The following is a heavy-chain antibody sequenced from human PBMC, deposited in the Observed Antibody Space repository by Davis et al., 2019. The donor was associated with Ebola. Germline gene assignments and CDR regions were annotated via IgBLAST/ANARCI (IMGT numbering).Heavy chain of an antibody. CDR3: AREGTYYDFPIYYMDV. D-gene: IGHD3-3*01. J-gene: IGHJ6*03. Sequence: ASVKVSCKASGYTFTGYYMHWVRQAPGQGLEWMGWINPNSGGTNYAQKFQGWVTMTRDKSISTAYMELSRLRSDDTAVYYCAREGTYYDFPIYYMDVWGKGTTVTVSS. V-gene: IGHV1-2*04. CDR2: INPNSGGT. CDR1: GYTFTGYY.